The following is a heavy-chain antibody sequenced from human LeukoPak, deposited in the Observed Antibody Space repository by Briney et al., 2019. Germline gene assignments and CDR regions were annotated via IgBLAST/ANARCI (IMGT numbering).Heavy chain of an antibody. V-gene: IGHV4-34*01. CDR2: INHSGST. CDR1: GGSFSGYY. Sequence: SETLSLTCAVYGGSFSGYYWSWIRQPPGKGLEWIGEINHSGSTNYNPSLKSRVTISVETSKNQFSLKLSSVTAADTAVYYCARELYGGNSAYWGQGTLVTVSS. J-gene: IGHJ4*02. CDR3: ARELYGGNSAY. D-gene: IGHD4-23*01.